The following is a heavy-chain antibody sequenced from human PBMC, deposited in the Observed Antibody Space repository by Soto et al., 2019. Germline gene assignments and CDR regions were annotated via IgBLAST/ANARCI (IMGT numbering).Heavy chain of an antibody. V-gene: IGHV1-2*04. CDR1: GYTFTGYY. Sequence: GASVKVSCKASGYTFTGYYMHWLRQAPGQGLEWMGWINPNSGGTNYAQKFQGWVTMTRDTSISTAYMELSRLRSDDTAVYYCARDRGLGELSSLGYWGQGTLVTVSS. CDR2: INPNSGGT. D-gene: IGHD3-16*02. CDR3: ARDRGLGELSSLGY. J-gene: IGHJ4*02.